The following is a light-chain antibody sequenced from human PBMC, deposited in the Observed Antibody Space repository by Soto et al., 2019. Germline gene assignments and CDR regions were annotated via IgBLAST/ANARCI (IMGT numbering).Light chain of an antibody. CDR3: LQHNSYPWT. V-gene: IGKV1-9*01. CDR2: GAS. J-gene: IGKJ1*01. CDR1: EGISTT. Sequence: ILLTQSPSILSPSMGESVTVTCRASEGISTTLAWYQVKPGKAPRLLIYGASTMDSQVPDRFSGTGSETEFTLSVSSLQSEDFAAYYCLQHNSYPWTFGQGTKVDIK.